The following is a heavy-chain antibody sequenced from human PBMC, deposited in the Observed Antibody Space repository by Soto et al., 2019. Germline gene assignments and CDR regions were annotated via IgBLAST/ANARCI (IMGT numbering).Heavy chain of an antibody. Sequence: GGSLRLSCAASGITFSNYAMSWARQAPGRGLEWVSTIHNTGDSTYYADPVKGRFTISRDNSKNTLYLQMNSLRAEDTAVYYCAKRGTPTTGPFEYWGQGALVTVSS. V-gene: IGHV3-23*01. J-gene: IGHJ4*02. CDR2: IHNTGDST. CDR1: GITFSNYA. CDR3: AKRGTPTTGPFEY. D-gene: IGHD1-7*01.